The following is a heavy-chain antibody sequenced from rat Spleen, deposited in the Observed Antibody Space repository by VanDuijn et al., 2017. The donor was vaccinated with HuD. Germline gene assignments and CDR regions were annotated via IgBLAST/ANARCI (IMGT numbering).Heavy chain of an antibody. J-gene: IGHJ2*01. CDR1: GFTFSDYY. Sequence: EVQLVESGGGLVQPGRSLKLSCAASGFTFSDYYMAWVRQAPTKGLEWVASISHNGRRTYYRDSVTGRFTISRDNAKSSLYLQIDSLRSEDTATYYCVRQSLGEGFDYWGQGVMVSVSS. V-gene: IGHV5-20*01. D-gene: IGHD5-1*01. CDR2: ISHNGRRT. CDR3: VRQSLGEGFDY.